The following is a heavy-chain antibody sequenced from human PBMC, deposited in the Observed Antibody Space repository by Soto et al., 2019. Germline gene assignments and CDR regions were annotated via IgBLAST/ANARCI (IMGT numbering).Heavy chain of an antibody. CDR3: AKIYKRSSWNYES. V-gene: IGHV3-23*01. J-gene: IGHJ5*02. Sequence: PRGSLRLSCAASGFSFGTYGMSWVRQAPGKGLEWVSSVTGSGVTTYYAESVKGRFTIFKDKPKNTLYLEMSSLRADDTAIYYCAKIYKRSSWNYESWGQGTLVTVSS. CDR2: VTGSGVTT. CDR1: GFSFGTYG. D-gene: IGHD6-13*01.